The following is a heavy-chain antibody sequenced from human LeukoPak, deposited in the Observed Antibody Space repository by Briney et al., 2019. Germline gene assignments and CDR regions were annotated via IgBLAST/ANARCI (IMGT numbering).Heavy chain of an antibody. D-gene: IGHD6-19*01. CDR2: VTGGNGNT. J-gene: IGHJ3*02. Sequence: ASVKVSCKASGYTFTSYAMHWMRQAPGQGLEWMGWVTGGNGNTRYSEKFQGRVTNSRDTSANTAYMELNSLRSEDTAVYYCAREKGFRLGYDIWGQGTMVTVSS. V-gene: IGHV1-3*01. CDR3: AREKGFRLGYDI. CDR1: GYTFTSYA.